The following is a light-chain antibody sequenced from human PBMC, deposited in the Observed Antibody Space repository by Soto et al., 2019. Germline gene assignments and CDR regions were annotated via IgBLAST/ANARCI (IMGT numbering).Light chain of an antibody. CDR1: QSVSSSY. CDR2: GAS. V-gene: IGKV3-20*01. Sequence: EIVLTQSPGTLSLSPGERATLSCRDSQSVSSSYLAWYQQKPGQAPRLLIYGASSRATGIPDRFSGSGSGTDSTLTISRLEPEDFAVYYCQQYGSSPSITFGQGTRLEIK. CDR3: QQYGSSPSIT. J-gene: IGKJ5*01.